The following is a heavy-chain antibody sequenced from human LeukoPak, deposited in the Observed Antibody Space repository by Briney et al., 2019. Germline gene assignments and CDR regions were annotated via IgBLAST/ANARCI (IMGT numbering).Heavy chain of an antibody. J-gene: IGHJ6*03. V-gene: IGHV4-4*02. Sequence: SETLSLTCAVSGGSISSSNWWSWVRQPPGKGLEWIGEIYHSGSTNYNPSLKSRVTISVDTSKNQFSLKLSSVTAADTAVYYCARGGKYSSGWYPPYYYYYMDVWGKGTTVTVSS. D-gene: IGHD6-19*01. CDR3: ARGGKYSSGWYPPYYYYYMDV. CDR2: IYHSGST. CDR1: GGSISSSNW.